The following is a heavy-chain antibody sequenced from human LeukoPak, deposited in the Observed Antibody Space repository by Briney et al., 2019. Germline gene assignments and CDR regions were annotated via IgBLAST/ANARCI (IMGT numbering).Heavy chain of an antibody. CDR1: GYTFTSYD. Sequence: ASVKVSCKASGYTFTSYDINWVRQASGQGLEWMGWINPNSGDTGYAQKFQGRVTMTRNTSISTAYMELSSLRSEDTAVYYCKRGDYGMDVWGQGTTVTVSS. CDR3: KRGDYGMDV. CDR2: INPNSGDT. J-gene: IGHJ6*02. V-gene: IGHV1-8*01.